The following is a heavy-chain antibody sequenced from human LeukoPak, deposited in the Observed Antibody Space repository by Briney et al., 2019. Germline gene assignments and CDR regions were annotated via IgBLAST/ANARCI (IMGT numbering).Heavy chain of an antibody. D-gene: IGHD3-3*02. J-gene: IGHJ4*02. CDR2: IRYDGSDK. CDR3: AKGGDVLGFLEWFNFDY. V-gene: IGHV3-30*02. CDR1: GFTFSSYG. Sequence: GGSLRLSCAASGFTFSSYGMHWVRRAPGKGLEWVAFIRYDGSDKYYADSVKGRFTISRDNSKNTLYLQMNSLRAEDTAVYYCAKGGDVLGFLEWFNFDYWGQGTLVTVSS.